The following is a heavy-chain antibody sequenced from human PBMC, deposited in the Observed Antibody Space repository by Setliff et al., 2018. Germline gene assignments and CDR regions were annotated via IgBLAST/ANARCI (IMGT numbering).Heavy chain of an antibody. Sequence: PSETLSLTCTVSGGSISSYYWSWIRQPPGKRLEWIGYIYYSGSTNYNPSLGSRVTISVDTSKNQFSLKLSTVTAADTAVYNCARERGLGYCSSTSCQLDYWGQGTLVTVSS. D-gene: IGHD2-2*01. J-gene: IGHJ4*02. CDR2: IYYSGST. CDR3: ARERGLGYCSSTSCQLDY. CDR1: GGSISSYY. V-gene: IGHV4-59*12.